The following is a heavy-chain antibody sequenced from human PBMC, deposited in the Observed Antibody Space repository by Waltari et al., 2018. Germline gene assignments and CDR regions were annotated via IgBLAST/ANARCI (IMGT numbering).Heavy chain of an antibody. J-gene: IGHJ4*02. CDR3: ARDRRGYFDY. V-gene: IGHV3-21*01. CDR1: GCTFSAYS. CDR2: ISGDTKYI. Sequence: EVQLAESGGGLVKPGASLRLSCEASGCTFSAYSMNWFRQAPGKGLEWVSSISGDTKYIYYADSVNGRFTISSDDAKDSLYLKMNSLRVEDTAVYYCARDRRGYFDYWGQGTLVTVSS. D-gene: IGHD3-16*01.